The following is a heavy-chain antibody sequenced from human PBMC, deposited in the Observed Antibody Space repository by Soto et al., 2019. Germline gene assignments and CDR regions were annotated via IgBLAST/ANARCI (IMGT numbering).Heavy chain of an antibody. V-gene: IGHV3-7*01. J-gene: IGHJ4*02. D-gene: IGHD2-2*01. CDR3: ARDTSARRADD. Sequence: EVQLVECGGGLVQPGGSLRLSCAASGFTFSSYCMSWFRHAQGKGLEWVANIKQDGREKHCVDSVKGRFTISRDNAKNSLYLQMKSLRAEDTAVYFCARDTSARRADDWGQGTLVTVSS. CDR2: IKQDGREK. CDR1: GFTFSSYC.